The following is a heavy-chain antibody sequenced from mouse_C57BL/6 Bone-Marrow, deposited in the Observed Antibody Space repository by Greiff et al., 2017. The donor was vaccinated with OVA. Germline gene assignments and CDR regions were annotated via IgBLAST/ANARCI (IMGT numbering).Heavy chain of an antibody. Sequence: EVKVVESGGGLVKPGGSLKLSCAASGFTFSSYAMSWVRQTPEKRLEWVATISDGGSYTYYPDNVKGRVTISRDNAKNNLYLQMSHLKSEDTAMYYCARDSMRYFDYWGQGTTLTVSS. CDR1: GFTFSSYA. V-gene: IGHV5-4*01. J-gene: IGHJ2*01. CDR3: ARDSMRYFDY. D-gene: IGHD2-10*02. CDR2: ISDGGSYT.